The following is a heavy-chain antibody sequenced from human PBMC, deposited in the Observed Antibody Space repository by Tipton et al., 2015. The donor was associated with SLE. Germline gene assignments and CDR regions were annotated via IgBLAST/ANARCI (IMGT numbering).Heavy chain of an antibody. CDR1: GGSFSDYY. D-gene: IGHD3-3*01. CDR2: INHSGSA. Sequence: TLSLTCAVYGGSFSDYYWSWIRQPPGKGLEWIGEINHSGSANYNPALKSRVTISADMSKNQFSLNLSSVTAADTAIYYCTRLQFIFAGLDVWGKGTTVTVSS. J-gene: IGHJ6*03. V-gene: IGHV4-34*01. CDR3: TRLQFIFAGLDV.